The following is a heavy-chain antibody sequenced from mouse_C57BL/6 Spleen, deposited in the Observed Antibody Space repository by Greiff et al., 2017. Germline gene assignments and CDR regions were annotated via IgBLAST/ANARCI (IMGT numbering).Heavy chain of an antibody. CDR3: ARVPTGRYFDV. CDR2: INPSNGGT. Sequence: QVQLKESGTELVKPGASVKLSCKASGYTFTSYWMHWVKQRPGQGLEWIGNINPSNGGTNYNEKFKSKATLTVDKSSSTAYMQLSSLTSEDSAVYYCARVPTGRYFDVWGTGTTVTVSS. D-gene: IGHD4-1*02. CDR1: GYTFTSYW. V-gene: IGHV1-53*01. J-gene: IGHJ1*03.